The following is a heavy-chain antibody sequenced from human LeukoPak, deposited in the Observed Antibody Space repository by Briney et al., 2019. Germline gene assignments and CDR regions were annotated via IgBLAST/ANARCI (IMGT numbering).Heavy chain of an antibody. CDR1: GFTVSTNY. Sequence: GGSLRLSCAASGFTVSTNYMSWVRQAPGKGLEWVSVIYSSGSTYYADSVKGRFTIFRDNSKNTLYLQMNSLRAEDTAVYFCAKKRYPLDSWGQGTLATVSS. V-gene: IGHV3-53*01. J-gene: IGHJ4*02. CDR3: AKKRYPLDS. D-gene: IGHD3-9*01. CDR2: IYSSGST.